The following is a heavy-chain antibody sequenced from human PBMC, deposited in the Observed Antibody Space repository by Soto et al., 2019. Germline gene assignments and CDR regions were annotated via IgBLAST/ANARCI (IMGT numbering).Heavy chain of an antibody. CDR1: GVTFCSYA. CDR3: AKGPSSMGATAYYYGMDV. D-gene: IGHD1-26*01. CDR2: ISGSGGST. V-gene: IGHV3-23*01. J-gene: IGHJ6*02. Sequence: GGAPRLFCAASGVTFCSYAMSRVRQGPGEGVEWVSAISGSGGSTYYADSVKGRFTISRDNSKNTLYLQMNSLRAEDTAVYYCAKGPSSMGATAYYYGMDVWGQGTTVTVSS.